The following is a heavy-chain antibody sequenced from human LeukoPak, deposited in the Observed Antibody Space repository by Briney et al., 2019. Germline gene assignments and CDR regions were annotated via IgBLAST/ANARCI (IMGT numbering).Heavy chain of an antibody. Sequence: GGSLRLSCAASGFTVSNYYMSWVRQAPGKGLEWLSVLYTNGPIYYAESVKGRFTISRDNSKNMVYLQMNSLRAEDTAVYYCARIAGRIAVAGNIYYFDYWGQGTLVTVSS. CDR1: GFTVSNYY. J-gene: IGHJ4*02. CDR2: LYTNGPI. D-gene: IGHD6-19*01. V-gene: IGHV3-53*01. CDR3: ARIAGRIAVAGNIYYFDY.